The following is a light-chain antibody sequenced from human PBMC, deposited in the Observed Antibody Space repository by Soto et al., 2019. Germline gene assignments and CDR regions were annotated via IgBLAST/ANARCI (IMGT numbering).Light chain of an antibody. J-gene: IGKJ4*01. Sequence: EIVMTQSPATLSVSPGERATLSCRASQSVNSNLAWYRQKPGQAPRLLIYGASTRATGIPVRFSGSGSGTEFTLTINSLQSEDFAVYYCQQYNEWPPLTFGGGTKVEIK. CDR1: QSVNSN. V-gene: IGKV3-15*01. CDR2: GAS. CDR3: QQYNEWPPLT.